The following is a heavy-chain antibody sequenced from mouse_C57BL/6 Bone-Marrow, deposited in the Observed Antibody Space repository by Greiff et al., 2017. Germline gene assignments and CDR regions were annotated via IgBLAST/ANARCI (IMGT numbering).Heavy chain of an antibody. D-gene: IGHD1-1*01. CDR3: ARRDYYGSSDWYFDV. Sequence: EASRVDFSRYWMSWVRRAPGKGLEWIGEINPDSSTINYAPSLKDKFIISRDNAKNTLYLQMSKVRSEDTALYYCARRDYYGSSDWYFDVWGTGTTVTVSS. V-gene: IGHV4-1*01. CDR1: RVDFSRYW. J-gene: IGHJ1*03. CDR2: INPDSSTI.